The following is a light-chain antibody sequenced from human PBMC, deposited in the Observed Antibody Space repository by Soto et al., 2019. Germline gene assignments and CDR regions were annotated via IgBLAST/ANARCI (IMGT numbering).Light chain of an antibody. CDR3: QQYGSSPPT. V-gene: IGKV3-20*01. Sequence: EIGLTQSPGTLSLSPGERATLSCRASQSVNSNYLAWYRRKPGQAPSLLIYGASTRATGIPGRFSGSGSGTDFTLTITRLEPEDFALYYCQQYGSSPPTFGQRTNVEIK. CDR2: GAS. J-gene: IGKJ1*01. CDR1: QSVNSNY.